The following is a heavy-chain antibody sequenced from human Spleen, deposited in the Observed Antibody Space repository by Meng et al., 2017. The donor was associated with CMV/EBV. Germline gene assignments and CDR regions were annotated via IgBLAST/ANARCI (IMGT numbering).Heavy chain of an antibody. CDR2: ISSSSSFK. D-gene: IGHD3-10*01. Sequence: GESLKISCAASGFTFSNAWMNWVRQAPGKGLERLSSISSSSSFKDYADSVKGRFTISRDNAKNSLYLQMNNLRAEDTAVYYCARDSGGLYGSGSYYYYGLDVWGQGTTVTVSS. V-gene: IGHV3-21*01. J-gene: IGHJ6*02. CDR3: ARDSGGLYGSGSYYYYGLDV. CDR1: GFTFSNAW.